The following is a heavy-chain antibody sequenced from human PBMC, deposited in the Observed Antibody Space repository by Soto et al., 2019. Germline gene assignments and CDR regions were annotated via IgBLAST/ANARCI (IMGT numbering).Heavy chain of an antibody. D-gene: IGHD2-2*01. CDR2: INAGNGNT. V-gene: IGHV1-3*01. CDR3: ARGDIVVVPAAIGY. CDR1: GYTFTSYA. Sequence: GASVKVSCKASGYTFTSYAMHWVRQAPGQRLEWMGWINAGNGNTKYSQKFQGRVTITRDTSASTAYMELSSLRSEDTAVYYCARGDIVVVPAAIGYWGQGTLVTVSS. J-gene: IGHJ4*02.